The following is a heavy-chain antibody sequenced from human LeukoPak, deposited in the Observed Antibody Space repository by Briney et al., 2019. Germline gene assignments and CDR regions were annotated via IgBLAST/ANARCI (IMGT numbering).Heavy chain of an antibody. CDR1: GFTFSSYN. Sequence: GGSLRLSCAASGFTFSSYNMNWVRQTPGQGLEWVSSITSGSSHIYYADSVKGRFTISRDNSKNTLYLQMNSLRAGDTAVYFCARDQSGDYPMYYYFDSWGQGTLVTVSS. J-gene: IGHJ4*02. D-gene: IGHD4-17*01. CDR3: ARDQSGDYPMYYYFDS. CDR2: ITSGSSHI. V-gene: IGHV3-21*03.